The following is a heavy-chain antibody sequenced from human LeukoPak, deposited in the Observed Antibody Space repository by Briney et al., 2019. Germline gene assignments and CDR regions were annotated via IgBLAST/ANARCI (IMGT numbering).Heavy chain of an antibody. Sequence: GGSLRLSCAASGFTFSSYSMNWVRQAPGKGLEWVSSISSSSSYIYYADSVKGRFTISRDNSKNTLYLQMSSLRAEDTAVYYCAKGRPTTLGYCGRSICADWYFDLWGRGTLLSVSS. CDR2: ISSSSSYI. D-gene: IGHD2-2*01. V-gene: IGHV3-21*01. CDR3: AKGRPTTLGYCGRSICADWYFDL. J-gene: IGHJ2*01. CDR1: GFTFSSYS.